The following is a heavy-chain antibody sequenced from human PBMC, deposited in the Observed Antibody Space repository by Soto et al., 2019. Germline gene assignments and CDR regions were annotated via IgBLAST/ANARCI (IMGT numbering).Heavy chain of an antibody. V-gene: IGHV3-9*01. D-gene: IGHD3-16*01. CDR1: GFTFDDYA. J-gene: IGHJ6*02. CDR3: AKDHYDYVWGSYYYGMDV. Sequence: GGSLRLSCAASGFTFDDYAMHWVRQAPGKGLEWVSGISWNSGSIGYADSVKGRFTISRDNAKNSLYLQMNSLRAEDTALYYCAKDHYDYVWGSYYYGMDVWGQGTTVTVSS. CDR2: ISWNSGSI.